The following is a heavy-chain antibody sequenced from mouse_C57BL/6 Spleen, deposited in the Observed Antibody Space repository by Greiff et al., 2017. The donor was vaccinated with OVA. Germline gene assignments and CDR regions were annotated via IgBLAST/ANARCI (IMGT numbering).Heavy chain of an antibody. V-gene: IGHV1-4*01. CDR1: GYTFTSYT. CDR2: INPSSGYT. CDR3: ARSEEDYYGTPWYFDV. J-gene: IGHJ1*03. D-gene: IGHD1-1*01. Sequence: VQLQESGAELARPGASVKMSCKASGYTFTSYTMHWVKQRPGQGLEWIGYINPSSGYTKYNQKFKDKATLTADKSSSTAYMQLSSLTSEDSAVYYCARSEEDYYGTPWYFDVWGTGTTVTVSS.